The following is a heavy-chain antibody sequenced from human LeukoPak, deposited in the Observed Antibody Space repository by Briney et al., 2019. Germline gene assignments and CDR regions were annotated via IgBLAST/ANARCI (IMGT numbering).Heavy chain of an antibody. CDR1: GFTFSSYG. Sequence: GGSLRLSCAASGFTFSSYGMHWVRQAPGKGLEWVAVISYDGSNKYYADSVKGRFTISRDNSKNTLYLQMNSLRAEDTAVYYCAKPAGTVTDAFDIWGQGAMVTVSS. D-gene: IGHD4-17*01. J-gene: IGHJ3*02. V-gene: IGHV3-30*18. CDR3: AKPAGTVTDAFDI. CDR2: ISYDGSNK.